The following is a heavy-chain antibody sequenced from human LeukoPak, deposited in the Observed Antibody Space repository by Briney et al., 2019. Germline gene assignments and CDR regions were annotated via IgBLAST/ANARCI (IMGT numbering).Heavy chain of an antibody. D-gene: IGHD6-19*01. Sequence: ASVKVSCKASGYSFINYGISWVRQAPGQGLEWMGWISVSNGDTNFAQKLQGRVTMTTDTSTSTAYMELRSLRSDDTAVYYCAREGYTSGFPFDIWGQGTMVTVSS. J-gene: IGHJ3*02. CDR2: ISVSNGDT. CDR3: AREGYTSGFPFDI. CDR1: GYSFINYG. V-gene: IGHV1-18*01.